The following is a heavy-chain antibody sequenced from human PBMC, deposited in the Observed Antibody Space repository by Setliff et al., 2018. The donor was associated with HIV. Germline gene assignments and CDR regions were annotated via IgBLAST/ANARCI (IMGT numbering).Heavy chain of an antibody. D-gene: IGHD3-10*01. J-gene: IGHJ6*04. CDR3: ASGRGVGGVVITDGLDV. CDR2: MNPNSGVT. CDR1: GHTFSNSD. V-gene: IGHV1-8*02. Sequence: ASVKVSCKASGHTFSNSDIHWVRRATGQGLEWMGWMNPNSGVTGYALKFHDRVTMTGDTSISTAYLELRSLTSEDTAVYYCASGRGVGGVVITDGLDVWGKGTTVTVSS.